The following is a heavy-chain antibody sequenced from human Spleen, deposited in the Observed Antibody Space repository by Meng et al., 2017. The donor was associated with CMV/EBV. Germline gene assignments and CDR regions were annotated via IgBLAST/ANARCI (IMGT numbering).Heavy chain of an antibody. J-gene: IGHJ4*02. CDR2: IYYSGST. V-gene: IGHV4-39*01. D-gene: IGHD3-10*01. CDR3: ARQTYGSGSDYIG. CDR1: GGSISSSSYY. Sequence: SETLSLTCTVSGGSISSSSYYWGWIRQPPGKGLEWIGSIYYSGSTYYNPSLKSRVTISVDTSKNQFSLKLSSVTAADTAVYYCARQTYGSGSDYIGWGQGTLVTVSS.